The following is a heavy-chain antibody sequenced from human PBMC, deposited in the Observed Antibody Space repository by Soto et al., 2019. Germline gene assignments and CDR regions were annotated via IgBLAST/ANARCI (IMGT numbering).Heavy chain of an antibody. CDR3: ARDLGWAFDS. CDR2: ISGGGRPI. V-gene: IGHV3-48*02. D-gene: IGHD6-19*01. CDR1: GFTFSTFS. Sequence: EVQLVESGGGSVQPGGSLRLSCAASGFTFSTFSMNWVRQAPGRGLEWISDISGGGRPISYADSVKGRFTISRDNAKNSLSLQMDRLTDEETAVYYCARDLGWAFDSWGQGTLVTVSS. J-gene: IGHJ4*02.